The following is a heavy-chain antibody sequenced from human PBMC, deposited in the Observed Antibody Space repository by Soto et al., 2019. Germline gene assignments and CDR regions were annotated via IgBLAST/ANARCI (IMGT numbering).Heavy chain of an antibody. D-gene: IGHD3-10*01. Sequence: SETLSLTCAVSGGSFSGYYWSWIRQPPGKGLEWIGEINHSGSTNYNPSLKSRVTISVDTSKNQFSLKLSSVTAADTAVYYCAREVRITMVRGVNVYWGQGTLVTVSS. CDR2: INHSGST. CDR1: GGSFSGYY. J-gene: IGHJ4*02. CDR3: AREVRITMVRGVNVY. V-gene: IGHV4-34*01.